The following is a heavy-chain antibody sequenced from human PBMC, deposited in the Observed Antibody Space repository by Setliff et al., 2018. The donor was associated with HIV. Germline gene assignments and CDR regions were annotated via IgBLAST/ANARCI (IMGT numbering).Heavy chain of an antibody. D-gene: IGHD6-13*01. Sequence: GGSLRLSCVASGFTFGFSLRNYNMNWVRQAPGKGLEWVSYISSSGSTIYYADSVKGRFTISRDNAKNSLYLQMNSLRAEDTAVYYCAKDLSIAAAGSPFDYWGQGTLVTVSS. J-gene: IGHJ4*02. CDR2: ISSSGSTI. V-gene: IGHV3-48*04. CDR3: AKDLSIAAAGSPFDY. CDR1: GFTFGFSLRNYN.